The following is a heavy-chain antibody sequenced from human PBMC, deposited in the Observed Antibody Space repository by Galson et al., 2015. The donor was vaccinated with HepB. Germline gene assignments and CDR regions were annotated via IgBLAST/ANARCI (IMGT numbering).Heavy chain of an antibody. Sequence: SVKVSCKASGYIFSNYGISWLRQAPGQGPEWLGWITAYNGDTNYPQKFQGRVTMTTDTSTTTAYLELRSLRLDDTALYYCARDGGSSTSGNFVSWGQGTLVTVSS. J-gene: IGHJ4*02. V-gene: IGHV1-18*01. CDR1: GYIFSNYG. CDR3: ARDGGSSTSGNFVS. D-gene: IGHD2-2*01. CDR2: ITAYNGDT.